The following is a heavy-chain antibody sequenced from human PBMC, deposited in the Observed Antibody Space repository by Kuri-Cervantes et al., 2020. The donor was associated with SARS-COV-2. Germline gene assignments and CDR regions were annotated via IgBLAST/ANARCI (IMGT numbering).Heavy chain of an antibody. J-gene: IGHJ6*03. CDR2: IYYSGST. CDR1: GFTFSSYS. Sequence: ESLKISCAASGFTFSSYSMNWVRQAPGKGLEWIGSIYYSGSTYYNPSLKSRVTISVDTSKNQFSLKLSSVTAADTAVYYCAREFPQGRIFGVVPTRYYYYYMDVWGKGTTVTVSS. D-gene: IGHD3-3*01. CDR3: AREFPQGRIFGVVPTRYYYYYMDV. V-gene: IGHV4-39*07.